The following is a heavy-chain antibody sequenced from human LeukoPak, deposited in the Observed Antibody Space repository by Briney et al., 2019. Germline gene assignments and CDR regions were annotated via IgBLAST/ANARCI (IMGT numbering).Heavy chain of an antibody. D-gene: IGHD2-21*01. CDR2: ISSSGRTI. J-gene: IGHJ6*02. V-gene: IGHV3-48*03. Sequence: GGSLRLSCAASGLSFSMYDMNWVRQAPGKGLEWVSFISSSGRTIYYADSVKGRFTISRDNAKNSLYLQMNSLGAEDTAVNYCARVGDLRLDYYYAMDVWGQGTTVTVSS. CDR1: GLSFSMYD. CDR3: ARVGDLRLDYYYAMDV.